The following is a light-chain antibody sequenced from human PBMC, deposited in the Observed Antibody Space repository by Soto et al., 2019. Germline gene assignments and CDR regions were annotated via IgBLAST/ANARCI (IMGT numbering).Light chain of an antibody. V-gene: IGKV1-5*03. J-gene: IGKJ2*01. CDR1: QTISNY. CDR3: QLYYDYPYT. Sequence: DIQMTQSPSTLSASVRDRVTISCRTSQTISNYLAWYQVKPGKAPKLLIYKASSLESGVPPRLSGIGSGTEFTLIITSLQPDDFATYYHQLYYDYPYTFGQGTKLEIK. CDR2: KAS.